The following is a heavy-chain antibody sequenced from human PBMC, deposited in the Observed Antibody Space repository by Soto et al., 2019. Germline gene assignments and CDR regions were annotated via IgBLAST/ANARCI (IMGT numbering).Heavy chain of an antibody. D-gene: IGHD2-15*01. J-gene: IGHJ5*02. Sequence: PSETLSLTCTVSGGSISSSSYYWGWIRQPPGKGLEWIGSIYYSGSTYYNPSLKSRVTISVDTSKNQFSLKLSSVTAADTAVYYCARVPPDIVYGFDPWGQGTLVTVS. CDR1: GGSISSSSYY. V-gene: IGHV4-39*01. CDR2: IYYSGST. CDR3: ARVPPDIVYGFDP.